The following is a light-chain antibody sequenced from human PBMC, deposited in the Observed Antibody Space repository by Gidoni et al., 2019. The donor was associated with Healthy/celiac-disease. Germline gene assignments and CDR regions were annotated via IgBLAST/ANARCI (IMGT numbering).Light chain of an antibody. CDR2: GAS. CDR1: QSVSSN. CDR3: QQYNNWPPRLT. J-gene: IGKJ4*01. Sequence: EIVMTQSPATLSVSPGERATLSCRASQSVSSNLAWYQQKPGQAPRLLIYGASTRATGIPARFSGSGSGTEFNLTISSLQSEDFAVYYCQQYNNWPPRLTFXGXTKVEIK. V-gene: IGKV3-15*01.